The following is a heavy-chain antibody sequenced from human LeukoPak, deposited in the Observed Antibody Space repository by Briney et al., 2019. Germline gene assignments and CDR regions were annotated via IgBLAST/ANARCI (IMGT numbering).Heavy chain of an antibody. CDR1: GISFSNYW. CDR2: IKEDGSDK. V-gene: IGHV3-7*01. J-gene: IGHJ4*02. D-gene: IGHD3-22*01. Sequence: QPGGSLRLSCAASGISFSNYWMTWIRQAPEKGLQWVANIKEDGSDKNYADSVKGRFTISRDNAKNSLYVQMNYLTAEDTAVYYCARPRHYYDSSAGIDSWGQGTLVTVSS. CDR3: ARPRHYYDSSAGIDS.